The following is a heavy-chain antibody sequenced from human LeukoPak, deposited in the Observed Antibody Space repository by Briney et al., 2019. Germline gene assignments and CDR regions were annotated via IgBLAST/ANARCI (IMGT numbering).Heavy chain of an antibody. J-gene: IGHJ4*02. CDR2: ISPGGGTT. V-gene: IGHV3-23*01. CDR1: GFTFSSYA. Sequence: PGGSLRLSCTTSGFTFSSYALSWVRQAPGKGLEWVASISPGGGTTYYADYVKGRFTISRDNSNNSLFVQMNSLRAEDTAVYYCAKGGDGYNSFDYWGQGTLVTVSS. CDR3: AKGGDGYNSFDY. D-gene: IGHD5-24*01.